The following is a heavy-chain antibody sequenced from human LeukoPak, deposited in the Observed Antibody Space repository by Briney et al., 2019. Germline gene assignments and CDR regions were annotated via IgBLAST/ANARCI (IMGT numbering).Heavy chain of an antibody. CDR2: IYHSGST. J-gene: IGHJ4*02. D-gene: IGHD6-6*01. CDR1: GYSISSGYY. V-gene: IGHV4-38-2*02. CDR3: ASESSIAARPTKGLGY. Sequence: PSETLSLTCTVSGYSISSGYYWGWIRQPPGKGLEWIGSIYHSGSTYYNPSLKSRVTISVDTSKNQFSLKLSSVTAADTAVYYCASESSIAARPTKGLGYWGQGTLVTVSS.